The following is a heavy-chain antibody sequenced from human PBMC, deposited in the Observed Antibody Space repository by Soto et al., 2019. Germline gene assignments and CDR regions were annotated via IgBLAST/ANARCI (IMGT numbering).Heavy chain of an antibody. CDR1: GFTFSNAW. J-gene: IGHJ4*02. CDR3: TTDPVTMIVVVPSSG. CDR2: IKSKTDGGTT. V-gene: IGHV3-15*07. Sequence: EVQLVESGGGLVKPGGSLRLSCAASGFTFSNAWMNWVRQAPGKGLEWVGRIKSKTDGGTTDYAAPVKGRFTISRDDSKNMLYLQMNSLKTEDTAVYYCTTDPVTMIVVVPSSGWGQGTLVTVSS. D-gene: IGHD3-22*01.